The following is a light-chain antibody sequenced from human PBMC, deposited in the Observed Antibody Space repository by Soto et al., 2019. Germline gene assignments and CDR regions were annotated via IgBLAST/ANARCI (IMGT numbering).Light chain of an antibody. Sequence: IVLTQSQGTLSLSPGERATLSCRASQSINNFLAGYQQKPGQAPRLLIYDASNRATGIPPRFSGSGSGTDFTLAISGLEHDDLAVYYCQQRDDGPCTFGPGTKVEIK. J-gene: IGKJ1*01. CDR3: QQRDDGPCT. V-gene: IGKV3-11*01. CDR1: QSINNF. CDR2: DAS.